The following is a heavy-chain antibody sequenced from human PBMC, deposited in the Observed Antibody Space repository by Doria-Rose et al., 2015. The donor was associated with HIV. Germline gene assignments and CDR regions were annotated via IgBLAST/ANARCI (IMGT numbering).Heavy chain of an antibody. CDR1: GVSLSSPGMG. J-gene: IGHJ4*02. V-gene: IGHV2-26*01. CDR2: IFSDDER. D-gene: IGHD6-13*01. Sequence: QESGPVLVKPTETLTLTCTVSGVSLSSPGMGVSWIRQPPGKALEWLANIFSDDERSYKTSLKSRLTISRGTSKSQVDITMTDMDPVDTATYYCARIKSSRWYHKYYFDFWGQGTMVIVSA. CDR3: ARIKSSRWYHKYYFDF.